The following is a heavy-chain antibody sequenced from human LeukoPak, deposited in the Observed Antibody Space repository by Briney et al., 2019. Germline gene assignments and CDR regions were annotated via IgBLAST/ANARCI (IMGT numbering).Heavy chain of an antibody. CDR3: VRRVAAAGTALWYFDL. D-gene: IGHD6-13*01. Sequence: GGSLRLSCSASGFTFSSYGMHWVRQAPGEGLEYVSAINSNGDSTSYADSVKGRFTISRDNSKNTLYLQMSSLRPEDTAVYYCVRRVAAAGTALWYFDLWGRGTLVTVSS. V-gene: IGHV3-64D*06. CDR2: INSNGDST. J-gene: IGHJ2*01. CDR1: GFTFSSYG.